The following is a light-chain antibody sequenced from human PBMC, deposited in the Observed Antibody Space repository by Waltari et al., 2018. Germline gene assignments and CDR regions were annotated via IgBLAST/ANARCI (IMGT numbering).Light chain of an antibody. J-gene: IGLJ2*01. V-gene: IGLV3-27*01. CDR1: VLTKNY. CDR2: KDT. Sequence: SYELTQPSSVSVSPGQTARITCSGDVLTKNYARWFQQKPGQAPVLLIYKDTERPSAIPERISGSSSGTTVTLTISGAQVEDEADYCCYSAADNLRLFGGGTKLTVL. CDR3: YSAADNLRL.